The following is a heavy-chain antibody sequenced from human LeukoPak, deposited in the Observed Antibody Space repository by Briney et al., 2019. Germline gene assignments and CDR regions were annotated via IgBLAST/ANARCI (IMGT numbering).Heavy chain of an antibody. CDR1: GFTYRIYS. D-gene: IGHD3-22*01. CDR2: ISYDGSNK. Sequence: GGSLRLFCAASGFTYRIYSMHWVREAPGKGLEGVVDISYDGSNKYYADSVKGRFTISRDNSKNTLYLQMNSLRAEDTAVYYCARTTYYYDSSGYLDYWGQGTLVTVSS. V-gene: IGHV3-30-3*01. J-gene: IGHJ4*02. CDR3: ARTTYYYDSSGYLDY.